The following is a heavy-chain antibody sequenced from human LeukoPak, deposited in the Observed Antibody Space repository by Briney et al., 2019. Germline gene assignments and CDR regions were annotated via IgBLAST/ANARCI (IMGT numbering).Heavy chain of an antibody. CDR1: GGSISSGSYY. D-gene: IGHD2-2*01. V-gene: IGHV4-61*02. CDR3: LGYCSSTSCQNDY. CDR2: IYTSGST. Sequence: SQTLSLTCTVSGGSISSGSYYWSWIRQPAGKGLVWIGRIYTSGSTNYNPSLKSRVTISVDTSKNQFSLKLSSVTAADTAVYYCLGYCSSTSCQNDYWGQGTLVTVSS. J-gene: IGHJ4*02.